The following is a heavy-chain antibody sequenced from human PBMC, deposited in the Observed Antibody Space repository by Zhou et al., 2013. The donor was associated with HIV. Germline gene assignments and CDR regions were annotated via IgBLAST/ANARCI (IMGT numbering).Heavy chain of an antibody. CDR3: ARSAEVVPAAIRGGAFDI. D-gene: IGHD2-2*02. J-gene: IGHJ3*02. Sequence: QVQLVQSGAEVKKPGSSVKVSCKASGGTFSSYAISWVRQAPGQGLEWMGGIIPIFGTANYAQKFQGRVTITTDESTSTAYMELSSLRSEDTAVYYCARSAEVVPAAIRGGAFDIWGQGDNGHRLF. CDR2: IIPIFGTA. CDR1: GGTFSSYA. V-gene: IGHV1-69*05.